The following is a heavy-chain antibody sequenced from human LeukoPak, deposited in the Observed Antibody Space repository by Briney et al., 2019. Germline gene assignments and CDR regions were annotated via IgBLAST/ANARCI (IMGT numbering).Heavy chain of an antibody. D-gene: IGHD3-22*01. CDR1: GGSISSYY. J-gene: IGHJ3*02. CDR3: ARDLHSPNYYDSSGYYYVAFDI. V-gene: IGHV4-4*07. Sequence: SETLSLTCTVSGGSISSYYWSWIRQPAGKGLEWIGRIYTSGSTNYNPSLKSRVTISVDKSKNQFSLKLSSVTAADTPVYYCARDLHSPNYYDSSGYYYVAFDISGQGTTVTVSS. CDR2: IYTSGST.